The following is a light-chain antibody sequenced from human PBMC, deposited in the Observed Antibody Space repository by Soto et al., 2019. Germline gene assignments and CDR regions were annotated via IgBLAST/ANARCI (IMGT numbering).Light chain of an antibody. J-gene: IGKJ1*01. CDR3: LQDYISLGT. CDR1: QDIRND. CDR2: AAS. V-gene: IGKV1-6*02. Sequence: AIQMTQSPSSLSASVGDRVTITCRASQDIRNDLGWYQQKPGKAPKILINAASSLQSGVPSRFSGSGSGTVFTHTISSLGPEVFATYYCLQDYISLGTSGQGPGVEVK.